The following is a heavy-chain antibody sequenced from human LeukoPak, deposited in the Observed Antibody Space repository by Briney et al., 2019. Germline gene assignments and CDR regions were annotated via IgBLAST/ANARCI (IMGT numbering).Heavy chain of an antibody. CDR1: GFTFSSYG. D-gene: IGHD5-18*01. V-gene: IGHV3-30*02. Sequence: GGSLRLSCAASGFTFSSYGMHWVRQAPGKGLEWVAFIRYDGSDKYYVDSVKGRFTISRDNSKNTVYLQMSRLRAEDTAVYYCANDSTWIQLEGYFDYWGQGTLVTVSS. CDR3: ANDSTWIQLEGYFDY. CDR2: IRYDGSDK. J-gene: IGHJ4*02.